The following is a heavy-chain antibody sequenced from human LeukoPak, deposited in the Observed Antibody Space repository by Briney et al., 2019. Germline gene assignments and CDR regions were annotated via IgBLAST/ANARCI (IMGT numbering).Heavy chain of an antibody. J-gene: IGHJ6*03. V-gene: IGHV1-2*02. CDR1: GYTFTGYY. D-gene: IGHD5-18*01. Sequence: ASVKVSCKASGYTFTGYYMHWVRQAPGQGLEWMGWINPSSGGTNYAQKFQGRVTMTRDTSISTAYMELSRLRSDDTAVYYCARATTKYNVDTAMPTRNYYYYYMDVWGKGTTVTVSS. CDR2: INPSSGGT. CDR3: ARATTKYNVDTAMPTRNYYYYYMDV.